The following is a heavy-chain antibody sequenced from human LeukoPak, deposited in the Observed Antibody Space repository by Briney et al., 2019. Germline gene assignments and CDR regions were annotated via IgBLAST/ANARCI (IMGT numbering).Heavy chain of an antibody. V-gene: IGHV4-34*01. CDR3: ARGDYSGGWYVDH. Sequence: SETLSLTCAVYGGSFGGNYWTWIRQPPGKGLEWIGEVYHTGSTNYNPSLKSRVTISMDTSKNQFSLKVISVTAADTAVYYCARGDYSGGWYVDHWGQGTLVTVSS. CDR1: GGSFGGNY. D-gene: IGHD6-19*01. J-gene: IGHJ4*02. CDR2: VYHTGST.